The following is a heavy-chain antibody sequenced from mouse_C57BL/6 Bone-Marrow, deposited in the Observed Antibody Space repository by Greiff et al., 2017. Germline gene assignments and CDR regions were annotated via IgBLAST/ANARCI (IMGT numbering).Heavy chain of an antibody. CDR3: ARRDYYGSSYRD. CDR2: INPSTGGT. J-gene: IGHJ2*01. D-gene: IGHD1-1*01. Sequence: VQLQQSGPELVKPGASVKISCKASGYSFTGYYMNWVKQSPEKSLEWIGEINPSTGGTTYNQKFKAKATLTVDKSSSTAYMQLKSLTSEDSAVYYCARRDYYGSSYRDWGQGTTLTGSS. CDR1: GYSFTGYY. V-gene: IGHV1-42*01.